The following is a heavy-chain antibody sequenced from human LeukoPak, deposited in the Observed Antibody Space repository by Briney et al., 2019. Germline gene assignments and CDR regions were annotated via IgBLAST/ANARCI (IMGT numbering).Heavy chain of an antibody. V-gene: IGHV3-11*06. J-gene: IGHJ5*02. D-gene: IGHD1-20*01. CDR2: ITRSSTST. CDR3: ARDNWNDAPGGFDP. CDR1: GGSLSGQY. Sequence: LSLTCAVHGGSLSGQYWSWIRQPPGKGLEWVSSITRSSTSTYYTDSVRGRFTISRDNAKNSLYLQMNSLRAEDTAVYYCARDNWNDAPGGFDPWGQGTLVTVSS.